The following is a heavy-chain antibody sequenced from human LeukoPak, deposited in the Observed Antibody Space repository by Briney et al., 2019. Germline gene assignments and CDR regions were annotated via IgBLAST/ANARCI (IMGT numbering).Heavy chain of an antibody. CDR2: IYYSGDT. CDR3: ARDKQPGDY. V-gene: IGHV4-59*01. Sequence: SETLSLTCTVSGDSISPYYWGWIRQPPGKGLERIGYIYYSGDTTYNPSLKSRVTMSVDTSKNQFSLKLSSVTAADTAVYYCARDKQPGDYWGQGALVTVSS. D-gene: IGHD1-1*01. CDR1: GDSISPYY. J-gene: IGHJ4*02.